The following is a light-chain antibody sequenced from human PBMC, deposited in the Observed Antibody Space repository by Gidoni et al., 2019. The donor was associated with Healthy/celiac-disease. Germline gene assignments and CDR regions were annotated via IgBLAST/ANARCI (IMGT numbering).Light chain of an antibody. CDR3: NSRDSSGNHWV. CDR2: GKN. Sequence: SSELAQGPSVSLVLGQTVRITCQGDSLRSYYASWYQQKPGQAPVLVIYGKNNRPSGIPDRFSGSSSGNTASLTITGAQAEDEADYYCNSRDSSGNHWVFGGGTKLTVL. CDR1: SLRSYY. V-gene: IGLV3-19*01. J-gene: IGLJ3*02.